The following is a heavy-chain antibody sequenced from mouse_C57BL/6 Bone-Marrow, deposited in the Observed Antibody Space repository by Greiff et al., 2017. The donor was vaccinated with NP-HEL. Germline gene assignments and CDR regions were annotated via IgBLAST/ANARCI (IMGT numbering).Heavy chain of an antibody. J-gene: IGHJ3*01. CDR3: ARKAYYGRSYEFAY. CDR2: IAPFDSYT. Sequence: VQLQQPGAELVKPGASVTLSCKASGYTFTTYWLQWVKQRPGQGLEWIGEIAPFDSYTNYNQKFKGKATLTVDTSSSTATMQLSSLTSEDSAVYYCARKAYYGRSYEFAYWGQGTLVTVSA. CDR1: GYTFTTYW. V-gene: IGHV1-50*01. D-gene: IGHD1-1*01.